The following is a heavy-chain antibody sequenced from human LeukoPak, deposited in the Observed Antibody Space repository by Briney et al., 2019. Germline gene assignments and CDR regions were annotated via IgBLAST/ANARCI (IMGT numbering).Heavy chain of an antibody. CDR3: AKLWFGDPDY. D-gene: IGHD3-10*01. V-gene: IGHV3-21*01. J-gene: IGHJ4*02. CDR1: GFNFSTYT. CDR2: ISSRSNYI. Sequence: GGSLRLSCEVSGFNFSTYTMNWVRQSPRKGLEWVASISSRSNYIYYAESLKGRLTISRDNAKNSLYLQMNSLRAEDTAVYYCAKLWFGDPDYWGQGTLVTVSS.